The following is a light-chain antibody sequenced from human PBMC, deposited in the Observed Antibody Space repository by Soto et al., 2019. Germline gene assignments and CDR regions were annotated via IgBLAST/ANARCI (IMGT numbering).Light chain of an antibody. V-gene: IGKV3-20*01. CDR3: QQYGSSPIT. Sequence: EFMLTQSPGTLSLSPGERATLSCRASQTVRNNYLAWYQQKPGQAPSLLIHGASSRAPGTPDRFSGSGSGTDFALTIRKLEPEDFAVYYCQQYGSSPITFGQGTRLEI. CDR1: QTVRNNY. J-gene: IGKJ5*01. CDR2: GAS.